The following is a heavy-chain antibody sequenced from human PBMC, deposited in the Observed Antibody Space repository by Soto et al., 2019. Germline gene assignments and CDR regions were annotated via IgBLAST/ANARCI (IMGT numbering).Heavy chain of an antibody. J-gene: IGHJ3*02. Sequence: SETLSLTCTVFGGSISSYYWSWIRQPPGKGLEWIGYIYYSGSTNYNPSLKSRVTISVDTSKNQFSLKLSSVTAADTAVYYCARLRYGSIGAFDIWGQGTMVTVSS. CDR3: ARLRYGSIGAFDI. D-gene: IGHD2-15*01. V-gene: IGHV4-59*08. CDR2: IYYSGST. CDR1: GGSISSYY.